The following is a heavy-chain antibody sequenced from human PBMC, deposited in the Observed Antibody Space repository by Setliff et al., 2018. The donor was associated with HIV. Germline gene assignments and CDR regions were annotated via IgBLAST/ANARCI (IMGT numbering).Heavy chain of an antibody. Sequence: GGSLRLSCAASGFAFSDFSMSWVRQAPGKGLEWVSVIYGGGTTHYADSGKGRFTISRDNSKNTVYLQMNSLRAEDTAEYYCAKELAASGLGYFDSWGRGILVTVSS. D-gene: IGHD3-22*01. CDR1: GFAFSDFS. CDR2: IYGGGTT. CDR3: AKELAASGLGYFDS. V-gene: IGHV3-23*03. J-gene: IGHJ4*02.